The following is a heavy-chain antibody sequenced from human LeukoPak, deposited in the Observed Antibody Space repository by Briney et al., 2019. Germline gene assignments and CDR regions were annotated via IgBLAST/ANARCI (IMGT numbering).Heavy chain of an antibody. CDR1: EFTFSDYY. CDR3: ASMGAGDYFDY. CDR2: ISSSGSTI. Sequence: GGSLRLSCAASEFTFSDYYMSWIRQAPGKGLEWVSYISSSGSTIYYADSVKGRFTISRDNAKNSLYLRMNSLRAEDTAVYYCASMGAGDYFDYWGQGTLVTVSS. J-gene: IGHJ4*02. D-gene: IGHD1-26*01. V-gene: IGHV3-11*04.